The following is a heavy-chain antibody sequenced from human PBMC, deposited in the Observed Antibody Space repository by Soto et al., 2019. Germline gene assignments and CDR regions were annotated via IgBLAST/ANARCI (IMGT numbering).Heavy chain of an antibody. V-gene: IGHV3-74*01. J-gene: IGHJ3*02. CDR2: INPDASDA. CDR1: GFTFSSHW. Sequence: EVQLVESGGGLVQPGGSLRLSCAASGFTFSSHWLHWVRQTPGEGLVSVSRINPDASDAGYADSVKGRFTISRDNAKSTLYLDMNSLRAEDTGVYYCARPKTMVYSAFDTWGQGTMVTVSS. D-gene: IGHD2-8*01. CDR3: ARPKTMVYSAFDT.